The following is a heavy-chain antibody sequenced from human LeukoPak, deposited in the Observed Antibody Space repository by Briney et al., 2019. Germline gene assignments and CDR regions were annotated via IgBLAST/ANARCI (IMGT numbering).Heavy chain of an antibody. V-gene: IGHV4-34*01. CDR1: GGSFSGYY. J-gene: IGHJ4*02. Sequence: SETLSLTCAAYGGSFSGYYWSWIRQPPGKGLEWIGEINHSGSTNYNPSLKSRVTISVDTSKNQFSLKLSSVTAADTAVYYCASFKASEGATYFDYWGQGTLVTVSS. CDR3: ASFKASEGATYFDY. D-gene: IGHD1-26*01. CDR2: INHSGST.